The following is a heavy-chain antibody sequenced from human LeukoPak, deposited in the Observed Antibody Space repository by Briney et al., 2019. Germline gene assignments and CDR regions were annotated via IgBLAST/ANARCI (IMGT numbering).Heavy chain of an antibody. CDR2: ISGAGGNT. J-gene: IGHJ4*02. Sequence: GGSLRLSCAASGFTFSSYAMTWVRQTPEKGLQWVSAISGAGGNTYYADSVKGRFTISRDNSKNTLYLQLNSLRAEDTAIYYCAKQRQLIRGGVDYCGQGTQVTVSS. D-gene: IGHD6-13*01. V-gene: IGHV3-23*01. CDR3: AKQRQLIRGGVDY. CDR1: GFTFSSYA.